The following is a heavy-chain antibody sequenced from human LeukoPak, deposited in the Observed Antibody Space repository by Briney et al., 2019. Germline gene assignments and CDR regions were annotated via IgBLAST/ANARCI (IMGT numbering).Heavy chain of an antibody. V-gene: IGHV4-39*07. CDR3: ARGQAGYGYYYMDV. Sequence: NPSETLSLTCTVSGGAISSSHYYWGWIRQPPGKGLEWIGEINHSGSTNYNPSLKSRVTISVDTSKNQFSLKLSSVTAADTAVYYCARGQAGYGYYYMDVWGKGTTVTVSS. CDR2: INHSGST. CDR1: GGAISSSHYY. D-gene: IGHD6-13*01. J-gene: IGHJ6*03.